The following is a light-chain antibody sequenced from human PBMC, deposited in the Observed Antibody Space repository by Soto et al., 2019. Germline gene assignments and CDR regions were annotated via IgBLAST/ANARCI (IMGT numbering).Light chain of an antibody. CDR3: QQTFHSPRT. CDR2: DAS. Sequence: EIVLTQSPGTLSLSPGETASLSCLASQSVISDFLAWYQQKSGQPPRLLIYDASRRATGIPARFSGGGSGKAFTLTISRVEPEDSAVYFCQQTFHSPRTFGQGTRLEIK. V-gene: IGKV3-20*01. CDR1: QSVISDF. J-gene: IGKJ2*01.